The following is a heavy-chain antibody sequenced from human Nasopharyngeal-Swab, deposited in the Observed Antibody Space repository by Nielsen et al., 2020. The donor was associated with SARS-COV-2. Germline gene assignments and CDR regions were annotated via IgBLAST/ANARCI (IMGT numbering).Heavy chain of an antibody. D-gene: IGHD3-3*01. V-gene: IGHV4-39*01. CDR1: GGSISSTSYY. CDR3: ARHEATAYYDLSRHYFDY. CDR2: IYNSGST. Sequence: ESLKISCTVSGGSISSTSYYWVWIRQPPGKGLEWIGSIYNSGSTYYNPSLKSRVTISVDTSKNQFYLRLSSVTAADTAVYYCARHEATAYYDLSRHYFDYWGQGTLVTVSS. J-gene: IGHJ4*02.